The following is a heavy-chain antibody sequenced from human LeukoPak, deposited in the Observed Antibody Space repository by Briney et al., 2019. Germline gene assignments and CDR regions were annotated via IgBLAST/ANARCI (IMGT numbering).Heavy chain of an antibody. J-gene: IGHJ4*02. CDR1: GFTFSTYW. CDR3: ARELLGHGYNSGDFDY. D-gene: IGHD5-24*01. V-gene: IGHV3-7*01. CDR2: IKQDGSEK. Sequence: QTGGSLRLSCSASGFTFSTYWMSWVRQAPGKGLEWVANIKQDGSEKYYVGSVKGRFTISRDNAKNSLYLQMNSLRAEDTAVYYCARELLGHGYNSGDFDYWGQGTLVTVSS.